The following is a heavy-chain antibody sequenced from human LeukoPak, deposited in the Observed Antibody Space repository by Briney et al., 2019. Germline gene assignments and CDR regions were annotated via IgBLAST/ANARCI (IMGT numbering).Heavy chain of an antibody. Sequence: ASVKVSCKASGGTFTSYYMHWVRQAPGQGLEWMGIINPSGGSTSYAQKFQGRVTMTRDTSTSTVYMELSSLRSEDTAVYYCAREGGAYYYDSSGYYNYWGQGTLVTVSS. J-gene: IGHJ4*02. CDR2: INPSGGST. CDR3: AREGGAYYYDSSGYYNY. D-gene: IGHD3-22*01. V-gene: IGHV1-46*01. CDR1: GGTFTSYY.